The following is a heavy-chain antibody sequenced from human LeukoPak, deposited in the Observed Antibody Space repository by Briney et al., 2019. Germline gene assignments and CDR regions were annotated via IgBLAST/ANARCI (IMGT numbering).Heavy chain of an antibody. CDR3: PKVSAWAMVGATYFDC. D-gene: IGHD1-26*01. CDR1: GFTFSSYA. J-gene: IGHJ4*02. V-gene: IGHV3-23*01. Sequence: GGSLRLSCPASGFTFSSYAMSWVRQAPGEGLEWVSSISGNSGSTYYAESVKGRFTISRDNSKNTVYLQMKSLRAEDTALYYCPKVSAWAMVGATYFDCWRQATLVTVPS. CDR2: ISGNSGST.